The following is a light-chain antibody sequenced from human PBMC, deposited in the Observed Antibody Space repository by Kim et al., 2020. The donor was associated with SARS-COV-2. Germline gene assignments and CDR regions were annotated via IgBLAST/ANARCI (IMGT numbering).Light chain of an antibody. CDR2: GKY. V-gene: IGLV3-19*01. CDR3: NSRDSSGDHVV. CDR1: SLRNYY. J-gene: IGLJ3*02. Sequence: AVGQKVRLTSQGDSLRNYYATWYQQRPGQAPVLVLYGKYNRPSGIPDRFSGSASGNTASLTITGAQAEDEADYYCNSRDSSGDHVVFGGGTKVTVL.